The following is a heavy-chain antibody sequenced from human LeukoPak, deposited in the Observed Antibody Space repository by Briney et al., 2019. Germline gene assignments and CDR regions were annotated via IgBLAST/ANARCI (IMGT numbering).Heavy chain of an antibody. V-gene: IGHV4-4*07. Sequence: SETLSLTCTVSGGSISSYYWSWIRQPAGKGLEWIGRIYTSGSTNYNPSLKSRVTMSVDTSKNQFSLKLSSVTAADTAVYYCARQAYCGGDCYPDFDIWGQGTMVTVSS. CDR1: GGSISSYY. CDR2: IYTSGST. J-gene: IGHJ3*02. CDR3: ARQAYCGGDCYPDFDI. D-gene: IGHD2-21*02.